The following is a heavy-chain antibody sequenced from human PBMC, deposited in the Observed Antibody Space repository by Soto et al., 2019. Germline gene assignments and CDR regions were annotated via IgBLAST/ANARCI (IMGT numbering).Heavy chain of an antibody. CDR2: IWYDGSNK. Sequence: GGSLRLSCAASGFTFSSYGMHWVRQAPGKGLEWVAVIWYDGSNKYYADSVKGRFTISRDNSKNTLYLQMNSLRAEDTAVYYCARDLNGMEAFDIWGQGTMVTVSS. V-gene: IGHV3-33*01. CDR3: ARDLNGMEAFDI. J-gene: IGHJ3*02. D-gene: IGHD2-8*01. CDR1: GFTFSSYG.